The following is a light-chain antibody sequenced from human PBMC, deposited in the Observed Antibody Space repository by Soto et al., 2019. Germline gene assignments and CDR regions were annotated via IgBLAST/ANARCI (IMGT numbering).Light chain of an antibody. V-gene: IGLV2-14*03. J-gene: IGLJ2*01. CDR2: DVS. Sequence: QSALTQPASVSGSPGQSITVSWTGTSRDVGDFNYVSLYQLHPGRAPKLRIFDVSDRPSEVSNRFSGYKSGHTASLTISGLQSEDAAAYCCIAYTNIPVFGGGTKLTVL. CDR1: SRDVGDFNY. CDR3: IAYTNIPV.